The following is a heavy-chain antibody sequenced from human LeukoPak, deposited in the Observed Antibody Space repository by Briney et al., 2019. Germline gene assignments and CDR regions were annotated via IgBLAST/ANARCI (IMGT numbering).Heavy chain of an antibody. V-gene: IGHV4-38-2*02. D-gene: IGHD6-19*01. CDR3: ARDGSGSYYFDY. CDR2: IYHSGST. J-gene: IGHJ4*02. Sequence: SDTLSLTCAVSGYSISSGYCWVWIRQPPGKGREWIGSIYHSGSTYYHPSVKSRVTISVYTSNNQFSLKLSSETAADTAVYYCARDGSGSYYFDYWGQGTLVTVSS. CDR1: GYSISSGYC.